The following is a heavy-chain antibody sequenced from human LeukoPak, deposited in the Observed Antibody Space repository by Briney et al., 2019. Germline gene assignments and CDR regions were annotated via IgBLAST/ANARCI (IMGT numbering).Heavy chain of an antibody. CDR2: IIPIFGTA. Sequence: SVKVSCKASGYTFTSYGISWVRQAPGQGLEWMGGIIPIFGTANYAQKFQGRVTITADKSTSTAYMELSSLRSEDTAVYYCARPRGYSYGSPLDYWGRGTLVTVSS. J-gene: IGHJ4*02. D-gene: IGHD5-18*01. CDR3: ARPRGYSYGSPLDY. V-gene: IGHV1-69*06. CDR1: GYTFTSYG.